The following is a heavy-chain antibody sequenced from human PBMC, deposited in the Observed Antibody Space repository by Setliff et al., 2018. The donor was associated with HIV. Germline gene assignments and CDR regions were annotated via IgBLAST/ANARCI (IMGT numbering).Heavy chain of an antibody. V-gene: IGHV3-13*01. CDR3: TRELNGHTSSHYYFGLDV. J-gene: IGHJ6*02. Sequence: GGSLRLSCATSGFAFSDYDFHWVRQVTGEGLESVSAIGTGGDTYYADSVKGRFTISRENAKNSLYLQMNNVRAGDTAVYYCTRELNGHTSSHYYFGLDVWGQGTTVTVSS. D-gene: IGHD6-6*01. CDR2: IGTGGDT. CDR1: GFAFSDYD.